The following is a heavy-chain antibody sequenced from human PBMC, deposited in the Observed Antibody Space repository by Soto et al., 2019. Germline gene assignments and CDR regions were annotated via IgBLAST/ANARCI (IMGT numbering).Heavy chain of an antibody. CDR3: ARETNWNEPYYFDY. Sequence: QVQLVQSGAEVKKPGSSVKVSCKASGGTFSSYAISWVRQAPGQGLEWMGGIIPIFGTANYAQKFQGRVTITADESTSTADMELSSLRSEDTAVYYCARETNWNEPYYFDYWGQGTLVTVSS. J-gene: IGHJ4*02. CDR2: IIPIFGTA. V-gene: IGHV1-69*01. CDR1: GGTFSSYA. D-gene: IGHD1-1*01.